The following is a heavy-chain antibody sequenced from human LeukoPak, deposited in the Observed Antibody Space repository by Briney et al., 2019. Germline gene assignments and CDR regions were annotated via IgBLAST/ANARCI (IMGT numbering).Heavy chain of an antibody. CDR3: AREYQLLSQYYYYYYMDV. Sequence: SETLSLTCTVSGGSISSYYWSWIRQPAGKGLEWIGRIYTSGSTNYNPSLKSRVTMSVDTSKNQFSLKLSSVTAADTAVYYCAREYQLLSQYYYYYYMDVWGKGTTVTVSS. CDR1: GGSISSYY. CDR2: IYTSGST. D-gene: IGHD2-2*01. V-gene: IGHV4-4*07. J-gene: IGHJ6*03.